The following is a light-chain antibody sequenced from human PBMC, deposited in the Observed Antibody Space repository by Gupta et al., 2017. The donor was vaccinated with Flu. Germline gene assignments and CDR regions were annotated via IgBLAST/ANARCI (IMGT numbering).Light chain of an antibody. CDR2: EVT. Sequence: QSALTQPASVSGSPGQSISISCTGTSLDIGNYDYVSWYQQHPGKAPKLMIYEVTNRPSGVSDRFSGSKFGNTASLTISGLQDDDEAHYYCSSFTTTSTWVFGGGTKLTVL. J-gene: IGLJ3*02. CDR3: SSFTTTSTWV. CDR1: SLDIGNYDY. V-gene: IGLV2-14*01.